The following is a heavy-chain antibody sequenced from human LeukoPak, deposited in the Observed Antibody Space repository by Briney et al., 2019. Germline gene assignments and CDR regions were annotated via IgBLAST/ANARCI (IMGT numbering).Heavy chain of an antibody. CDR1: GYTFTSYG. CDR2: ISAYNGNT. CDR3: ARVSWTWIQLWLYYFDY. Sequence: ASVKVSCKASGYTFTSYGISWVRQAPGQGLEWMGWISAYNGNTNYAQKLQGRVTMTTDTSTSTAYMELRSLRSDDTAVYYCARVSWTWIQLWLYYFDYWGQGTLVTVSS. V-gene: IGHV1-18*01. D-gene: IGHD5-18*01. J-gene: IGHJ4*02.